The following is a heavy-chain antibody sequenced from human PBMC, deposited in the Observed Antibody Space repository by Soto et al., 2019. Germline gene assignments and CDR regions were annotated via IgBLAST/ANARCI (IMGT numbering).Heavy chain of an antibody. V-gene: IGHV3-23*01. CDR1: GFTFSSYV. Sequence: GGSLRLSCAASGFTFSSYVMSWVRQAPGKGLEWVSAISGSGGSTSYADSVKGRFTISRDNSENTLYLQMNSLRAEDTAVYYCAKGCAFVRVVFTYFDCWGQGNTVTVSS. CDR2: ISGSGGST. CDR3: AKGCAFVRVVFTYFDC. J-gene: IGHJ4*02. D-gene: IGHD3-16*02.